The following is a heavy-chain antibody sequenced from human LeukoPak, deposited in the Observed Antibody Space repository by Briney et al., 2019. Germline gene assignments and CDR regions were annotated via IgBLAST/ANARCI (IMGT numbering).Heavy chain of an antibody. Sequence: GGSLRLSCAASGFTFSSYDMPWVRQATGKGLEWVSAIGTAGDTYYPGSVKGRFTISRENAKNSLYLQMNSLRAGDTAVYYCAREVRSCSSTSCSNWFDPWGQGTLVTVSS. V-gene: IGHV3-13*01. D-gene: IGHD2-2*01. CDR3: AREVRSCSSTSCSNWFDP. CDR1: GFTFSSYD. J-gene: IGHJ5*02. CDR2: IGTAGDT.